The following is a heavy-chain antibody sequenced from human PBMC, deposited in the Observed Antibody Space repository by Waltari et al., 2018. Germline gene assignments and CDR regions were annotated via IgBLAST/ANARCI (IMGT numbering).Heavy chain of an antibody. CDR3: ARTRGIAAAGTAFDI. Sequence: QVQLQQWGAGLLKPSETLSLTCAVYGGSFSGYYWSWIRQPPGKGLEWIGEINHSGSTNYTPSLRSRITISIDTSKNQFSLRLISVTAADTAVYYCARTRGIAAAGTAFDIWGQGTMVTVSS. V-gene: IGHV4-34*01. J-gene: IGHJ3*02. D-gene: IGHD6-13*01. CDR1: GGSFSGYY. CDR2: INHSGST.